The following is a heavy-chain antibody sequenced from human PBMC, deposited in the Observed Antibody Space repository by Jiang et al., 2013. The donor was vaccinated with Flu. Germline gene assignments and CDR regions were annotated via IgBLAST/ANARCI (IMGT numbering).Heavy chain of an antibody. CDR2: IKTKADGGTT. D-gene: IGHD4/OR15-4a*01. V-gene: IGHV3-15*07. J-gene: IGHJ4*02. Sequence: GGLVKPGGSLRLSCAVSGFPFTNAWMNWVRQAPGKGLEWVGRIKTKADGGTTDYAAPVKGRFTISRDDSKNTLYMQMNSLKTEDTAVYYCTTLTMMLVHIDFWGQGTLVTVSS. CDR1: GFPFTNAW. CDR3: TTLTMMLVHIDF.